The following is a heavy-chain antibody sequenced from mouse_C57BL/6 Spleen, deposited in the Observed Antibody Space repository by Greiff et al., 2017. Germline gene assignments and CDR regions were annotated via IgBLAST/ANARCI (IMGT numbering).Heavy chain of an antibody. V-gene: IGHV1-9*01. Sequence: VQLQQSGAELMKPGASVKLSCKATGYTFTGYWIEWVKQRPGHGLEWIGEILPGSGSTNYNEKFKGKATFTDDPSSTTAYMQLSSLTTEDSAIYYCARRGSYGKGAGFAYWGQGTLVTVSA. CDR2: ILPGSGST. J-gene: IGHJ3*01. CDR3: ARRGSYGKGAGFAY. D-gene: IGHD2-1*01. CDR1: GYTFTGYW.